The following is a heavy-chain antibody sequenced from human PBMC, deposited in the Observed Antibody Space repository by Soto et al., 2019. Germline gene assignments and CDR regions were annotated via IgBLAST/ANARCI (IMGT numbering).Heavy chain of an antibody. Sequence: QVQLQESGPGLVKPSETLSLTCTVSGGSISSYYWSWIRQPPGKGLEWIGYISYSGSTNYNPSLKSRGTISVDTSKNQFTLKLSSVTAADTAVYYCARDRYYSDSSGYSPDAFDIWGQGTMVTVSS. CDR3: ARDRYYSDSSGYSPDAFDI. V-gene: IGHV4-59*01. CDR1: GGSISSYY. D-gene: IGHD3-22*01. CDR2: ISYSGST. J-gene: IGHJ3*02.